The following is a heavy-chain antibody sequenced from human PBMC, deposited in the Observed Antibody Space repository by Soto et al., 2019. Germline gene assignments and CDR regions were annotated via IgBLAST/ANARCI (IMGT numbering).Heavy chain of an antibody. D-gene: IGHD1-1*01. J-gene: IGHJ5*02. V-gene: IGHV4-31*03. Sequence: SETLSLTCTVSGGSISNGNYYWSWIRQLPGKGLEWIGNIYYSGSTSYNPSLKSRVTISIDTSKNQFSLKLRSVVAADTAIYYCAKNGTTRLWFDPWGQGTLVTVSS. CDR3: AKNGTTRLWFDP. CDR1: GGSISNGNYY. CDR2: IYYSGST.